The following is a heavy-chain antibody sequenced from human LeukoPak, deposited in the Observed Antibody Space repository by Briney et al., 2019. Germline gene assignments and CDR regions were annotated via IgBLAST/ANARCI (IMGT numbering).Heavy chain of an antibody. J-gene: IGHJ5*02. Sequence: GGSLRLSCAASGFTVSNNYMSWVRQAPGKGLEWVSVIYAGDSTYYADSVKGRFTISRDNSKNTLFLQMNSLRVEDTAVYYCARVLITSANWFDPWGQGTLVTVSS. D-gene: IGHD1-14*01. CDR1: GFTVSNNY. CDR3: ARVLITSANWFDP. CDR2: IYAGDST. V-gene: IGHV3-53*01.